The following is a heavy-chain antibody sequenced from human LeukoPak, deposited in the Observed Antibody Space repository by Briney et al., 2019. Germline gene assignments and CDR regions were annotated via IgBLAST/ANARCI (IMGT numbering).Heavy chain of an antibody. Sequence: SETLSLTCSVSGDSISSSAYYWGWIRQPPGKGLEWIGEINHSGSTNYNPSLKSRVTISVDTSKNQFSLKLSSVTAADTAVYYCARRGLHGYDLSGTRTVWFDPWGQGTLVTVSS. CDR3: ARRGLHGYDLSGTRTVWFDP. CDR2: INHSGST. J-gene: IGHJ5*02. CDR1: GDSISSSAYY. D-gene: IGHD5-12*01. V-gene: IGHV4-39*07.